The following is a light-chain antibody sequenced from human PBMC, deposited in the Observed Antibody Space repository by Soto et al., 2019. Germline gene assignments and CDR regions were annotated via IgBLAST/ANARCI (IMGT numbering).Light chain of an antibody. J-gene: IGKJ4*01. V-gene: IGKV3-20*01. CDR1: QSLTNNY. Sequence: EIVLTQSPGTLSLSPGERATLSCRASQSLTNNYLAWYQQKPGQAPRLLIYAASSRATGIPDRFSGSGSETDCTLTISRLEPEDFAVYYCQQYGSSLPVTFGGGTNVEIK. CDR3: QQYGSSLPVT. CDR2: AAS.